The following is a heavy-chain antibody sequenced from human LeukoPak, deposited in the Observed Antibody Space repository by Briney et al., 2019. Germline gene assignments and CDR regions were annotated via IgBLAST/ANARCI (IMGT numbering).Heavy chain of an antibody. Sequence: GGALRLSCAASGFTFSSYAMSWVRQAPGKGLEWVAFISGSGGSTYYADSVKGRFTISRDNSKNTLYLQMNSLRAEDTAVYYCAKDKPVAGSFDYWGQGTLVTVSS. J-gene: IGHJ4*02. CDR3: AKDKPVAGSFDY. CDR2: ISGSGGST. CDR1: GFTFSSYA. D-gene: IGHD6-19*01. V-gene: IGHV3-23*01.